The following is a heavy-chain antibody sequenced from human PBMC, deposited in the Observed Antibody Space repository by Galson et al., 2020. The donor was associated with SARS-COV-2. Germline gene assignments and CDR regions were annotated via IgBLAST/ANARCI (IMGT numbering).Heavy chain of an antibody. V-gene: IGHV4-38-2*02. CDR2: IYHSGST. Sequence: SETLSLTCTVSGYSISSGYYWGWIRQPPGKGLEWIGSIYHSGSTYYNPSLKSRVTISVDTSKNQFSLKLSPVTAADTAGYYLARDPTDYYDFWSGYFFWFDPWGQGTLVTVSS. J-gene: IGHJ5*02. CDR1: GYSISSGYY. D-gene: IGHD3-3*01. CDR3: ARDPTDYYDFWSGYFFWFDP.